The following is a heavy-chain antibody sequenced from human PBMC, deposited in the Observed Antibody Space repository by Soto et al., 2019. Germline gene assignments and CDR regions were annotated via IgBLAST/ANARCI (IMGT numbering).Heavy chain of an antibody. Sequence: QVTLKESGPTLVKPTQTLTLTCTVSGLSLRTTGVGVGWVRQPPGKALEWLALLYWDDDQRYSPSLRSRLTIAKDISEKQVFLTITNMDTVDTATYYCVQSRCGGDCLEIYSSHAYNGLDVWGQGTTVTVSS. CDR1: GLSLRTTGVG. D-gene: IGHD2-21*02. CDR3: VQSRCGGDCLEIYSSHAYNGLDV. J-gene: IGHJ6*02. V-gene: IGHV2-5*02. CDR2: LYWDDDQ.